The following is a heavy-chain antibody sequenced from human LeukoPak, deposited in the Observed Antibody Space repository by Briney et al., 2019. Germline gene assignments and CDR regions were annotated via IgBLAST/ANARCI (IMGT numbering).Heavy chain of an antibody. CDR3: AKGAASRGYTYVAN. V-gene: IGHV3-23*01. CDR1: AFTFRPYA. Sequence: GGSLRLSCAASAFTFRPYAMIWVRQAPGKGLEWVSTVSGGGGSTYYADSVKGRFTISRDNSNNTLYLEMNSLRAEDTAVYYCAKGAASRGYTYVANWGQGTLVTVSS. J-gene: IGHJ4*02. D-gene: IGHD5-18*01. CDR2: VSGGGGST.